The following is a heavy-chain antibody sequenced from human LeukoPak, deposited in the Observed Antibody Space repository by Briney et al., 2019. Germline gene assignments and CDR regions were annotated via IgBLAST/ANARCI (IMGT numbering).Heavy chain of an antibody. CDR3: ARDISAFDM. J-gene: IGHJ3*02. Sequence: GKSLRLSCAASGFTFSTYDMHWVRQAPGKGLEWVANMNQDGSEKYYVDSVKGRFTISRDNAKNSLNLQMNSLRAEDTAVYYCARDISAFDMWGQGTMVTVSS. D-gene: IGHD3-9*01. CDR2: MNQDGSEK. CDR1: GFTFSTYD. V-gene: IGHV3-7*04.